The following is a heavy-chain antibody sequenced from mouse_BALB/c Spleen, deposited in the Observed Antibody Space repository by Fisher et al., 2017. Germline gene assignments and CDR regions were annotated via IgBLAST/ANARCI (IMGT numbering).Heavy chain of an antibody. V-gene: IGHV1S45*01. D-gene: IGHD2-1*01. CDR3: TREEGNFLMDY. J-gene: IGHJ4*01. Sequence: QKFKGKATLTVDKSSSTAYMQLSSLTSEDSAVYYCTREEGNFLMDYWGQGTSVTVSS.